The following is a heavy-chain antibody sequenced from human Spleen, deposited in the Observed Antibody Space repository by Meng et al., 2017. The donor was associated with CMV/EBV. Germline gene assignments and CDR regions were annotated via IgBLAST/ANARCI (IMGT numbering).Heavy chain of an antibody. CDR2: ISGSGGST. J-gene: IGHJ4*02. Sequence: GGSLRLSCAASGFTFSTYAMSWVRQAPGKGLEWVSGISGSGGSTYYADSVKGRFTISRDNSKNTLYLQMNSLRAEDTAVYYCAKDPYCSSASCSVDYWDQGTLVTVSS. CDR1: GFTFSTYA. D-gene: IGHD2-2*01. CDR3: AKDPYCSSASCSVDY. V-gene: IGHV3-23*01.